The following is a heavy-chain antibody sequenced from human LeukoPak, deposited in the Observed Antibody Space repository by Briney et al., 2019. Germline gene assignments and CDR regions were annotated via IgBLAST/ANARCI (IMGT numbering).Heavy chain of an antibody. Sequence: GGSLRLSCAVSGFTVSNNYMNWVCQAPGKGLEWVANIKQDGSEKYYVDSVKGRFTISRDNAKNSLYLQMNSLRAEDTAVYYCARRRDSGSLQHFDYWGQGTLVTVSS. J-gene: IGHJ4*02. CDR2: IKQDGSEK. V-gene: IGHV3-7*03. D-gene: IGHD1-26*01. CDR3: ARRRDSGSLQHFDY. CDR1: GFTVSNNY.